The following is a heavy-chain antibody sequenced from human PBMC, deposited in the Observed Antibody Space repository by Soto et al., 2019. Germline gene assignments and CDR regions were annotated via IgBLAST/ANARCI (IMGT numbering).Heavy chain of an antibody. V-gene: IGHV4-59*08. CDR3: ARARGARYFDY. D-gene: IGHD2-15*01. CDR1: GDSISTDY. J-gene: IGHJ4*02. CDR2: IYYGGST. Sequence: SETLSLTCTFSGDSISTDYWSWIRQSPGKGLEWIGFIYYGGSTNYNPSLKSRVTISVDTPKNQFSLKLSSVTAADTAVYYCARARGARYFDYWGQGTQVTVSS.